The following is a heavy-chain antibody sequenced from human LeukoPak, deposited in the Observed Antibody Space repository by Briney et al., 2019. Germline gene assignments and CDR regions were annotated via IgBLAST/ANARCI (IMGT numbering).Heavy chain of an antibody. CDR2: IYTSGST. D-gene: IGHD1-26*01. CDR3: ARDPTTLSGSYYNYYGMHV. V-gene: IGHV4-4*07. J-gene: IGHJ6*02. Sequence: SETLSLTCTVSGGSISSYYWSWIRQPAGKGLEWIGRIYTSGSTNYNPSLKSRVTMSVDTSKNQFSLKLSSVTAADTAVYYCARDPTTLSGSYYNYYGMHVWGQGTTVTLSS. CDR1: GGSISSYY.